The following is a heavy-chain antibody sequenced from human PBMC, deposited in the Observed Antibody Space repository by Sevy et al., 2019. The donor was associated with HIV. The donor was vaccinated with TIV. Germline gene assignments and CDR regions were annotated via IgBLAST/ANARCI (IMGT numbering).Heavy chain of an antibody. D-gene: IGHD3-22*01. CDR3: ATTKDYYDSSGYPFDD. V-gene: IGHV1-24*01. Sequence: ASVKVSCTVSGYTLTKLSMHWVRQAPGKGPEWLGTFDPEDGDPEDGETVYAQKFQDRVIMTDDISTDTAYMELSSLTSEDTAVYYCATTKDYYDSSGYPFDDRGQGTLVTVSS. CDR1: GYTLTKLS. J-gene: IGHJ4*02. CDR2: FDPEDGDPEDGET.